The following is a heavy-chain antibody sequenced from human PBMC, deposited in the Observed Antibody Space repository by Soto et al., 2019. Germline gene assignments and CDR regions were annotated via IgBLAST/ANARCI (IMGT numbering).Heavy chain of an antibody. J-gene: IGHJ4*02. Sequence: PGGSLRLSCAASGFTFSSYWMSWVRQAPGKGLEWVGRIKSKTNGGTTDYAAPVKGRFTISRDDSKNTLFLQMNSLKTEDTAVYYCSTDLRLGKNYHSNPYLDFWGQGALVTVSS. D-gene: IGHD3-22*01. CDR1: GFTFSSYW. CDR2: IKSKTNGGTT. CDR3: STDLRLGKNYHSNPYLDF. V-gene: IGHV3-15*01.